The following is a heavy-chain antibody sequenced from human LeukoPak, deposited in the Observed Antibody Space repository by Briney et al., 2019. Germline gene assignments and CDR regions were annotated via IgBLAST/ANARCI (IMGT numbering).Heavy chain of an antibody. CDR3: ARDGYYYDCSGYAFDI. CDR2: IYTSGST. V-gene: IGHV4-4*07. J-gene: IGHJ3*02. D-gene: IGHD3-22*01. Sequence: SETLSLTCTVSGGSISSYYWSWIRQPAGKGLEWIGRIYTSGSTNYNPSLKSRATMSVDTSKNQFSLKLSSVTAADTAVYYCARDGYYYDCSGYAFDIWGQGTMVTVSS. CDR1: GGSISSYY.